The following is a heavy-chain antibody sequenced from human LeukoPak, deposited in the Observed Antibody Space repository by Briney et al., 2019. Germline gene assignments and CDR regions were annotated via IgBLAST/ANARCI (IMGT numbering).Heavy chain of an antibody. Sequence: SETPSLTCAVSGGSISSGGYSWSWIRQPPGKGLEWIGYIYHSGSTYYNPSLKSRVTISVDRSKNQFSLKLSSVTAADTAVYYCASSYSSSSFDYWGQGTLVTVSS. CDR1: GGSISSGGYS. V-gene: IGHV4-30-2*01. D-gene: IGHD6-6*01. J-gene: IGHJ4*02. CDR2: IYHSGST. CDR3: ASSYSSSSFDY.